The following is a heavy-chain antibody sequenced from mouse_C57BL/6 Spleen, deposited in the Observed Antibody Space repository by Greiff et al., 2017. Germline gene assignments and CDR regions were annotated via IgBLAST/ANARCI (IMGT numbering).Heavy chain of an antibody. D-gene: IGHD1-1*01. CDR2: IDPSDSYT. J-gene: IGHJ3*01. CDR3: ARSGATVVEPSFAY. CDR1: GYTFTSYW. V-gene: IGHV1-59*01. Sequence: QVQLQQPGAELVRPGTSVKLSCKASGYTFTSYWMHWVKQRPGQGLEWIGVIDPSDSYTNYNQKFKGKATLTVDTSSSTAYMQLSSLTSEDSAVYYYARSGATVVEPSFAYWGQGTLVTVSA.